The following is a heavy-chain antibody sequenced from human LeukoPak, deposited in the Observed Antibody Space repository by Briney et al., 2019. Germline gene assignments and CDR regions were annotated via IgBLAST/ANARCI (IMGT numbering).Heavy chain of an antibody. CDR3: ARVRGNDRALDY. CDR2: IYHSGST. J-gene: IGHJ4*02. D-gene: IGHD1-1*01. V-gene: IGHV4-61*02. Sequence: PSQTLSLTCTVSGGSISSGSYYWSWIRQPAGKGLEWIGSIYHSGSTYYNPSLKSRVTISVDTSKNQFSLKLSSVAAADTAVYFCARVRGNDRALDYWGQGTLVTVSS. CDR1: GGSISSGSYY.